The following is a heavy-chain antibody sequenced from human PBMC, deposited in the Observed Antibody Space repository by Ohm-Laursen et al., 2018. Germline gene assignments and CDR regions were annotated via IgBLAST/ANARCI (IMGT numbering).Heavy chain of an antibody. CDR1: GFTFSSYA. CDR3: ARPKSRRALDV. J-gene: IGHJ3*01. D-gene: IGHD2-2*01. V-gene: IGHV3-21*01. CDR2: ISFSGSHI. Sequence: SLRLSCTASGFTFSSYAMNWVRQAPGKGLEWVSSISFSGSHIYYADSVKGRFTISRDNAKNSLYLQMNSLRVEDTAVYYCARPKSRRALDVWGQGTMVTVSS.